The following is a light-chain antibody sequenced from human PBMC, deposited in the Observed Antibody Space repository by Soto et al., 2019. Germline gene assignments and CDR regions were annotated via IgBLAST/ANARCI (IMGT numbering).Light chain of an antibody. CDR1: QSVSSSY. CDR2: GAS. V-gene: IGKV3-20*01. CDR3: QQYCTSPLT. Sequence: EIVLTQSPGTLSLSPGERATLSCRASQSVSSSYLAWYQQKPGQAPRLLIYGASSRAAGIPDRFSGSGSGTYFTLTSSRLEPEDFEVDYWQQYCTSPLTFGKGTKLEIK. J-gene: IGKJ4*02.